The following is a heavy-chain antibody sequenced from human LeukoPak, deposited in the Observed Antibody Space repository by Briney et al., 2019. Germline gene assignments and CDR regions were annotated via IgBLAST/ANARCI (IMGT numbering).Heavy chain of an antibody. Sequence: SETLSLTCTVSGGSISSSSYYWGWIRQPPGKGLEWIGSIYYSGSTYYNPSPKSRVTISVDTSKNQFSLKLSSVTAADTAVYYCARTPLLWFGELYYFDYWGQGTLVTVSS. CDR3: ARTPLLWFGELYYFDY. CDR1: GGSISSSSYY. CDR2: IYYSGST. D-gene: IGHD3-10*01. V-gene: IGHV4-39*01. J-gene: IGHJ4*02.